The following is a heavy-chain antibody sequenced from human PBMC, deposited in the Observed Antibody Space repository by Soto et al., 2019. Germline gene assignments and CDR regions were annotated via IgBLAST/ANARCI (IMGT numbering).Heavy chain of an antibody. CDR2: ITSKSTTI. D-gene: IGHD3-16*01. J-gene: IGHJ5*02. Sequence: GGSLRLSCAASGFTFTSYSMNWVRQAPGQGLEWVSYITSKSTTIKYTDSVKGRFTVSRDNAKNSLYLQLNSLRDEDTAVYYCAREMGACSDSSCYPGPYDSWGQGTLVTVSS. CDR3: AREMGACSDSSCYPGPYDS. V-gene: IGHV3-48*02. CDR1: GFTFTSYS.